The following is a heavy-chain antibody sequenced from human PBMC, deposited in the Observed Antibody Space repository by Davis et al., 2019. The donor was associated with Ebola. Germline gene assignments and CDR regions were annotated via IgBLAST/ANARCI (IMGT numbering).Heavy chain of an antibody. D-gene: IGHD3-3*01. CDR2: IYHSGST. Sequence: PSETLSLTCAVSGGSISSSNWWSWVRQPPGKGLEWIGEIYHSGSTNYNPSLKSRVTISVDKSKNQFSLKLSSVTAADTAVYYCARTEKQGISGSIFGVHHYYYYYMDVWGKGTTVTVSS. CDR3: ARTEKQGISGSIFGVHHYYYYYMDV. J-gene: IGHJ6*03. CDR1: GGSISSSNW. V-gene: IGHV4-4*02.